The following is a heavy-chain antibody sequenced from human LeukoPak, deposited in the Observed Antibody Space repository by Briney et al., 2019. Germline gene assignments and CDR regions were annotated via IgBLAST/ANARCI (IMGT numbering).Heavy chain of an antibody. V-gene: IGHV3-7*01. D-gene: IGHD6-19*01. CDR2: IKQDGNEK. Sequence: PGGSLRLSCAASGFRFNTYWMSWVRQAPGKGLEWVANIKQDGNEKYYADSVKGRFTISRDNGKNSLDLQMNSLRAEDTAVYYCARSPYSSGWYLRIPQFDYWGQGALVTVSS. J-gene: IGHJ4*02. CDR3: ARSPYSSGWYLRIPQFDY. CDR1: GFRFNTYW.